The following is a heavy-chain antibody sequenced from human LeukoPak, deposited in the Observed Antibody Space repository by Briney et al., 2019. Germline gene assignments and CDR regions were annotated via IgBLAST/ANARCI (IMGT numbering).Heavy chain of an antibody. Sequence: HPGGSLRPSCAASGFTFSSYAMSWVRQAPGKGLEWVSAISGSGGSTYYADSVKGRFTISRDNSKNALYLQMNSLRAEDTAVYYCAKENIVVVPAALYNWFDPWGQGTLVTVSS. CDR2: ISGSGGST. V-gene: IGHV3-23*01. D-gene: IGHD2-2*01. CDR3: AKENIVVVPAALYNWFDP. J-gene: IGHJ5*02. CDR1: GFTFSSYA.